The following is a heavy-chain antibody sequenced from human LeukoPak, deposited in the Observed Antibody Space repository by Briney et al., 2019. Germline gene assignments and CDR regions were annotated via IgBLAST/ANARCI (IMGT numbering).Heavy chain of an antibody. V-gene: IGHV3-21*01. CDR1: GFTFSSYS. CDR2: ISSSSSYI. CDR3: ASLCSSWYINWFDP. J-gene: IGHJ5*02. Sequence: PGGSLRLSCAASGFTFSSYSMNWVRQAPGKGLEWVSSISSSSSYIYYADSVKGRFTISRDNAKNSLYLQMNSLRAEDTAVYYCASLCSSWYINWFDPWGQGTLVTVSS. D-gene: IGHD6-13*01.